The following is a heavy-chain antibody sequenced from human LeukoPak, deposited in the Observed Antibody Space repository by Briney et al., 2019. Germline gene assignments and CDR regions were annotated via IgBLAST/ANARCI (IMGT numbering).Heavy chain of an antibody. CDR1: GGSISSSSYY. J-gene: IGHJ5*02. CDR2: IYYSGST. D-gene: IGHD6-19*01. V-gene: IGHV4-39*01. Sequence: PSETLSLTCTVSGGSISSSSYYWGWIRQPPGTGLEWIGSIYYSGSTYYNPSLKSRVTISVDTSKNQFSLKLSSVTAADTAVYYCAGHQQWLDYNWFDPWGQGTLVTVSS. CDR3: AGHQQWLDYNWFDP.